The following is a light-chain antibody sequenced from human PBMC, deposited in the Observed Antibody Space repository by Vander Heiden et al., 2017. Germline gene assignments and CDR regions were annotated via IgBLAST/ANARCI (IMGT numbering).Light chain of an antibody. J-gene: IGLJ2*01. Sequence: SYELTQPPSLSVSPGQAATITCSGDKLGERFAAWYQQRPGQSPVLLIYQNYRRPSGIPERFSGSNSGNTATLTISGTQTVDDADYYCQAWDSSTLVFGGGTKVTVL. CDR3: QAWDSSTLV. V-gene: IGLV3-1*01. CDR1: KLGERF. CDR2: QNY.